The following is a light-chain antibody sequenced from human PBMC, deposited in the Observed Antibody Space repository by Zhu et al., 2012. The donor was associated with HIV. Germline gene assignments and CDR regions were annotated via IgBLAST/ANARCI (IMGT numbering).Light chain of an antibody. Sequence: EIVMTQSPATLFVSPGERATLSCRASQSVNSNLVWYQQKPGQAPRLLIYGASTRATGIPARFSGSGSGTEFTLTISSLQSEDFAVYYCQQYDNWLTFGGGTKVE. V-gene: IGKV3-15*01. J-gene: IGKJ4*01. CDR1: QSVNSN. CDR2: GAS. CDR3: QQYDNWLT.